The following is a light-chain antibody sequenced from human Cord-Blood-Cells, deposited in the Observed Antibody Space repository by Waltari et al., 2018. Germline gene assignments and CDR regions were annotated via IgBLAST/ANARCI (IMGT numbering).Light chain of an antibody. V-gene: IGLV1-47*01. J-gene: IGLJ3*02. Sequence: QSVLTQPPSASGTPGQRVTISCSGSSSNIGSNYVYWYQQLPGTPPKLLIYRNNPRPSGVPDRFSGSKSGTSASLAISGLRSEDEADYYCAAWDDSLSGPVFGGGTKLTVL. CDR3: AAWDDSLSGPV. CDR1: SSNIGSNY. CDR2: RNN.